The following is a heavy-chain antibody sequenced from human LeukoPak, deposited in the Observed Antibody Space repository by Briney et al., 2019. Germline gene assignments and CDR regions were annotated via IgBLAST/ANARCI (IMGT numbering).Heavy chain of an antibody. CDR1: GGSISSYY. Sequence: SETLSLTCTVSGGSISSYYWSWIRQPLGTGLEWIGYIHYSGSTNYNPSLRSRVTISLDTSKNQFSLKLSSVTAADTAVYYCARGAWLSDYWGQGTLVTVSS. J-gene: IGHJ4*02. CDR2: IHYSGST. V-gene: IGHV4-59*01. D-gene: IGHD3-22*01. CDR3: ARGAWLSDY.